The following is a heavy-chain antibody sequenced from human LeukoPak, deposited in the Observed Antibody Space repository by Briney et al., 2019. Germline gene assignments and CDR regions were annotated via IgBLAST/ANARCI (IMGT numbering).Heavy chain of an antibody. CDR3: ARGAATYDY. D-gene: IGHD6-25*01. Sequence: SETLSLTCTVSGGSIRSYYWSWIRQSPGKGLEWIGSLDYSGSTSYNPSLKSRVTISVDTSNNQFSLKLTSVTAADTAVYYCARGAATYDYWGQGTLVTVSS. CDR2: LDYSGST. CDR1: GGSIRSYY. V-gene: IGHV4-59*08. J-gene: IGHJ4*02.